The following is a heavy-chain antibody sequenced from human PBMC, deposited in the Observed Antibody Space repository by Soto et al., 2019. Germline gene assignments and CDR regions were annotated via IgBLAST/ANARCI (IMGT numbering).Heavy chain of an antibody. V-gene: IGHV1-8*01. CDR1: GYTFTSYD. D-gene: IGHD3-3*01. Sequence: ASVKVSCKASGYTFTSYDINWVRQATGQGLEWMGWMNPNSGNTGYAQKFQGRVTMTRNTSISTAYMELSSLRSEDTAVYYCASAITIFGVVIYYFDYWGQGTLVTVSS. CDR3: ASAITIFGVVIYYFDY. CDR2: MNPNSGNT. J-gene: IGHJ4*02.